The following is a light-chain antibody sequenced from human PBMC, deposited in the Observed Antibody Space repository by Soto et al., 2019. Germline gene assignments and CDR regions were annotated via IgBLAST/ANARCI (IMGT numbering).Light chain of an antibody. CDR3: QQLSRYPLT. Sequence: IQFSQPLYVMQKSFAETVSISCRASQALSNYLAWYQQKPGKAPDLLIYSASTLQSGVPSRFSGSGSETEFSLTIRALQPEDFATYYCQQLSRYPLTFGGGTNVDVK. V-gene: IGKV1-9*01. CDR2: SAS. CDR1: QALSNY. J-gene: IGKJ4*01.